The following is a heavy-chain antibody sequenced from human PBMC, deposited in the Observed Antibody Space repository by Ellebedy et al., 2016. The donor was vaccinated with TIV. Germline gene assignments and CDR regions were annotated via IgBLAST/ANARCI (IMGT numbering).Heavy chain of an antibody. V-gene: IGHV6-1*01. CDR2: TYYRSKWYN. CDR1: GDSVSSNSAA. D-gene: IGHD1-14*01. Sequence: SQTLSLTCXISGDSVSSNSAAWNWIRQSPSRGLEWLGRTYYRSKWYNEYAVSVKRRITINPDTSKNQFSLQLNSVTPEDTAVYYCARETTVSRYNWFDPWGQGTLVIVSS. CDR3: ARETTVSRYNWFDP. J-gene: IGHJ5*02.